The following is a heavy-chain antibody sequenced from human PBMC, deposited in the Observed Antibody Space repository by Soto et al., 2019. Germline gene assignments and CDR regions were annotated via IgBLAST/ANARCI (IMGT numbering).Heavy chain of an antibody. J-gene: IGHJ4*02. D-gene: IGHD6-6*01. CDR3: AKDESSSGYFDY. CDR1: GFTFSSYG. V-gene: IGHV3-30*18. CDR2: ISYDGSNK. Sequence: GGSLRLSCAASGFTFSSYGMHWVRQAPGKGLEWVAVISYDGSNKYYADSVKGRFTISRDNSKNTLYLQMNSLRAEDTAVYYCAKDESSSGYFDYWGQGTLVTVSS.